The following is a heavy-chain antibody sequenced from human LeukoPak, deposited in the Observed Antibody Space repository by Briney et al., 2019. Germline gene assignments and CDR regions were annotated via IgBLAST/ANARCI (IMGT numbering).Heavy chain of an antibody. J-gene: IGHJ4*02. CDR2: ISSSSSTI. V-gene: IGHV3-48*01. CDR3: TTQSGYSGSYWVLDY. CDR1: GFTFSSYS. D-gene: IGHD1-26*01. Sequence: GGSLRLSCAASGFTFSSYSMNWVRQAPGKGLEWVSYISSSSSTIYYADSVKGRFTISRDNAKNSLYLQMNSLRAEDTAVYYCTTQSGYSGSYWVLDYWGQGTLVTVSS.